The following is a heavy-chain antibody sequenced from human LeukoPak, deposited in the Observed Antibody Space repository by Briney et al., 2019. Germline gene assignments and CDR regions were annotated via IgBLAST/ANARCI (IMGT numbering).Heavy chain of an antibody. D-gene: IGHD6-13*01. CDR2: IYTSGST. CDR3: AREYTRRQLVSFYYFDY. Sequence: SETLSLTCTVSGGSISSYYWSWIRQPAGKGLEWIGRIYTSGSTNYNPSLKSRVTMSVDTSKNQFSLKLSSVTAADTAVYYCAREYTRRQLVSFYYFDYWGQGTLVTVSS. V-gene: IGHV4-4*07. CDR1: GGSISSYY. J-gene: IGHJ4*02.